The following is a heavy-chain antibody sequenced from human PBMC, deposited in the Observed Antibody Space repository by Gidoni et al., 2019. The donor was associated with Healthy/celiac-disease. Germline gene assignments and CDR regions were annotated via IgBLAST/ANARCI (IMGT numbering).Heavy chain of an antibody. V-gene: IGHV4-4*07. CDR2: IYTSGST. CDR1: GGSISRYS. CDR3: ARVRESSSRGALDY. D-gene: IGHD6-13*01. Sequence: QVQLQESGPGLVQPSETLSLTCTVSGGSISRYSWSWIRQPAGKGLEWIGGIYTSGSTNYNPSLKSRGTRSVDTSKNQFSLKLSSVTAADTAVYYCARVRESSSRGALDYWGQGTLVTVSS. J-gene: IGHJ4*02.